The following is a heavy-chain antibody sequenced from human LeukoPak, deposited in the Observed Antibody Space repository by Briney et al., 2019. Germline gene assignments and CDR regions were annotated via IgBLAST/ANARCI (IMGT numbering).Heavy chain of an antibody. Sequence: SETLSLTCTVSGGSINSYYWSWIRQPPGKGLEWIGFIYYSGSTNCNPSLKSRVTMSVDTSKNQFSLKLSSVTAADTAVYYCARGFRHSAVAGPYWGQGTLVTVSS. CDR2: IYYSGST. CDR1: GGSINSYY. CDR3: ARGFRHSAVAGPY. V-gene: IGHV4-59*01. J-gene: IGHJ4*02. D-gene: IGHD6-19*01.